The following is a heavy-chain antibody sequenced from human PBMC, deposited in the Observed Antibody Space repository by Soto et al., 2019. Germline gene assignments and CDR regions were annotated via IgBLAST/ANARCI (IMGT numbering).Heavy chain of an antibody. CDR2: ISWDSSTI. Sequence: EVQLVESGGGLVQPGRSLRLSCAASGFTCDNCGMHWVRQAPGKGLEWVAGISWDSSTIGYADSVKGRFIISRDDAKNSLDLQMDSLRVEDEALYYCVQGRYPTMATPLDHWGQGTQVIVSS. CDR1: GFTCDNCG. D-gene: IGHD2-15*01. V-gene: IGHV3-9*01. CDR3: VQGRYPTMATPLDH. J-gene: IGHJ4*02.